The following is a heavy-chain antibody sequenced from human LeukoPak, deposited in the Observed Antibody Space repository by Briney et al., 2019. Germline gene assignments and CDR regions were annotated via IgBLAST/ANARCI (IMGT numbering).Heavy chain of an antibody. J-gene: IGHJ4*02. Sequence: PSETLSLTCTVSGGSISSGGYYWSWIRQPAGKGLEWIGRIYTSGSTNYNPSLKSRVTMSVDTSKNQFSLKLSSVTAADTAVYYCARDATVTTGTYWGQGTLVTVSS. CDR1: GGSISSGGYY. CDR3: ARDATVTTGTY. V-gene: IGHV4-61*02. D-gene: IGHD4-11*01. CDR2: IYTSGST.